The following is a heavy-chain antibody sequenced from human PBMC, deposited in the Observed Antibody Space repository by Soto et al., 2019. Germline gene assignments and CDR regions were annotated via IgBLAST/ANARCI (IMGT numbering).Heavy chain of an antibody. Sequence: GASVKVSCKVSGYTLAELSMHWVRQAPGKGLEWMGGFDPEDGETIYAQKFQGRVTMTEDTSTDTAYMELSSLRSEDTAVYYCATLIVVVTIFDYWGQGTLLTVSS. J-gene: IGHJ4*02. D-gene: IGHD3-22*01. CDR2: FDPEDGET. CDR1: GYTLAELS. V-gene: IGHV1-24*01. CDR3: ATLIVVVTIFDY.